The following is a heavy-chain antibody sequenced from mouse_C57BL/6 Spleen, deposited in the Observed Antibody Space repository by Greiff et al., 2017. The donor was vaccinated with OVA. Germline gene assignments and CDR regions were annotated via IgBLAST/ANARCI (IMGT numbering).Heavy chain of an antibody. V-gene: IGHV1-59*01. CDR2: IDPSDSYT. CDR3: ARGETYGNYVNY. J-gene: IGHJ2*01. D-gene: IGHD2-1*01. CDR1: GYTFTSYW. Sequence: QVQLQQPGAELVRPGTSVKLSCKASGYTFTSYWMHWVKQRPGQGLEWIGVIDPSDSYTNYNQKFKGKATLTVDTSSSTAYMQLSSLTSEDSAVYYCARGETYGNYVNYWGKGTTLTVSS.